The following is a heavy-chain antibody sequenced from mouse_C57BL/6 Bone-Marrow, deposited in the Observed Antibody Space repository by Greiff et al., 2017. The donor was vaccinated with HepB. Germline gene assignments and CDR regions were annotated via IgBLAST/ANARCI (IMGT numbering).Heavy chain of an antibody. CDR1: GFTFSDYG. CDR3: ARLITTVVEGGFAY. V-gene: IGHV5-17*01. CDR2: ISSGSSTI. J-gene: IGHJ3*01. Sequence: EVMLVESGGGLVKPGGSLKLSCAASGFTFSDYGMHWVRQAPEKGLEWVAYISSGSSTIYYADTVKGRFTISRDNAKNTLFLQMTSLRSEDTAMYYCARLITTVVEGGFAYWGQGTLVTVSA. D-gene: IGHD1-1*01.